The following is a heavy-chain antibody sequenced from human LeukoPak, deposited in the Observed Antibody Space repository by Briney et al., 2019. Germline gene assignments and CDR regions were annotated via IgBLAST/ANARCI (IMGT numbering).Heavy chain of an antibody. CDR2: ISSSNSTI. J-gene: IGHJ4*02. Sequence: GGSLRLSCAASGFTFSSYSMNWVRQAPGKGLEWVSYISSSNSTIYYADSVKGRFTISRDNAKNSLYLQMNSLRAEDTAVYYCATDRDNSDWQKRFDSWGQGTLVTVSS. CDR3: ATDRDNSDWQKRFDS. V-gene: IGHV3-48*04. D-gene: IGHD2-21*02. CDR1: GFTFSSYS.